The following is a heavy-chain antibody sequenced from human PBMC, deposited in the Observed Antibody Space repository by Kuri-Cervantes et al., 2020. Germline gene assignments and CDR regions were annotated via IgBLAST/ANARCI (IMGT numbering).Heavy chain of an antibody. CDR3: ARVLRTTVTTRNYYYYYGMDV. CDR1: GGSISSGGYY. CDR2: IYYSGST. J-gene: IGHJ6*02. V-gene: IGHV4-31*03. Sequence: SETLSLTCTVSGGSISSGGYYWSWIRQHPGKGLERIGYIYYSGSTYYNPSLKSRVTMSVDTSKNQFSLKLSSVTAADTAVYYCARVLRTTVTTRNYYYYYGMDVWGQGTTVTVSS. D-gene: IGHD4-17*01.